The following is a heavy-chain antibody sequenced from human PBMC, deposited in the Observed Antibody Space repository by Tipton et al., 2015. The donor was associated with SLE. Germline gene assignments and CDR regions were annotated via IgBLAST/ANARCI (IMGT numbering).Heavy chain of an antibody. V-gene: IGHV3-23*04. Sequence: VQLVQSGGGVVQPGGSLRLSCTASGFTFSAYGMHWVRQAPGKGLEWVSGISGSGGRTYYADSVKGRFTISRDNSKNTLYLQMNSLRAEDTAIYYCAKSSILEWLDYFDYWGQGTLVTVSS. CDR1: GFTFSAYG. CDR2: ISGSGGRT. J-gene: IGHJ4*02. D-gene: IGHD3-3*01. CDR3: AKSSILEWLDYFDY.